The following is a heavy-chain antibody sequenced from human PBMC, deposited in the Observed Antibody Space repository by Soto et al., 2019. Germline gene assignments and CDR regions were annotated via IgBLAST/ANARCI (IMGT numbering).Heavy chain of an antibody. Sequence: ASVKVSCKASGYTFTSYGISWVRQAPGQGLEWMGWISAYNGNTNYAQKLQGRVTMTTDTSTSTAYMELRSLRSDDTAVYYCARVRSYHYDFWSGPASHFDYWGQGTLVTVSS. CDR3: ARVRSYHYDFWSGPASHFDY. V-gene: IGHV1-18*01. D-gene: IGHD3-3*01. J-gene: IGHJ4*02. CDR1: GYTFTSYG. CDR2: ISAYNGNT.